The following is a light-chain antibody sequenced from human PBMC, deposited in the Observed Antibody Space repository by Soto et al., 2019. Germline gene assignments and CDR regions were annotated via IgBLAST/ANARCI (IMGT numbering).Light chain of an antibody. CDR2: DVN. J-gene: IGLJ1*01. V-gene: IGLV2-14*01. CDR3: SSYTSITALV. Sequence: QSVLTQPASVSGSPGQSITISCTGTNSDVGGYNSVSWYQQHPGKVPKIMIYDVNIRPSGVPDRFSGSKSGNTASLTISGLQAEDEADYYCSSYTSITALVFGTGTQLTVL. CDR1: NSDVGGYNS.